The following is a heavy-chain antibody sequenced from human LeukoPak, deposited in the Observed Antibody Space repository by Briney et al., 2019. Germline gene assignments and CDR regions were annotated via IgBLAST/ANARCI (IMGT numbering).Heavy chain of an antibody. D-gene: IGHD1-1*01. CDR3: ARHYGNWYYFDY. CDR1: GGSISSYY. V-gene: IGHV4-59*08. Sequence: TSETLSLTCTVSGGSISSYYWSWIRQPPGKGLEWIGYIYYSGSTNYNPSLKSRVTISVDTSKNQFSLKLSSVTAADTAVYYCARHYGNWYYFDYWGQGTLVTVSS. CDR2: IYYSGST. J-gene: IGHJ4*02.